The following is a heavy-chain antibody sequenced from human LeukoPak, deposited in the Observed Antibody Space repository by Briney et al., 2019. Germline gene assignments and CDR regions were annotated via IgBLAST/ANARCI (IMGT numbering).Heavy chain of an antibody. J-gene: IGHJ4*02. D-gene: IGHD3-10*01. CDR2: ISGSGGST. V-gene: IGHV3-23*01. Sequence: SGGSLRLSCAASGFTFSSYGMHWVRQAPGKGLEWVSAISGSGGSTYYADSVKGRFTISRDNSKNTLYLQMNSLRAEDTAVYYCAKSTMVRGVIMATLDYWGQGTLVTVSS. CDR3: AKSTMVRGVIMATLDY. CDR1: GFTFSSYG.